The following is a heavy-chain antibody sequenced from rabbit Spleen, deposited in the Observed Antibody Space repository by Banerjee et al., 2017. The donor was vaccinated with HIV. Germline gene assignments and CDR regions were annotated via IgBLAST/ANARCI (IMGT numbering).Heavy chain of an antibody. CDR3: ARDTSSSFSSYGMDL. V-gene: IGHV1S40*01. D-gene: IGHD1-1*01. CDR1: GVSFSNNQY. Sequence: QSLEESGGDLVKPGASLTLTCTASGVSFSNNQYMCWVRQAPGKGLEWIACIEGGSSAFSYFARWAKGRFTISKTSSTTVTLQMTSLTAADTATYFCARDTSSSFSSYGMDLWGQGTLVTVS. CDR2: IEGGSSAFS. J-gene: IGHJ6*01.